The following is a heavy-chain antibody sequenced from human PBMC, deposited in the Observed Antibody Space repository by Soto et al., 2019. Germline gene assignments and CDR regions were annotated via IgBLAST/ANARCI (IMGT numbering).Heavy chain of an antibody. V-gene: IGHV1-69*12. D-gene: IGHD6-25*01. CDR3: ARALGYSSGGAEDY. CDR2: IIPIFGTA. J-gene: IGHJ4*02. CDR1: GGIFSSYA. Sequence: QVQLVQSGAEVKKPGSSVKVSCKASGGIFSSYAISWVRQAPGQGLEWMGGIIPIFGTANYAQKFQGRVTITADESTSTAYMELSSLRSEDTAVYYCARALGYSSGGAEDYWGQGTLVTVSS.